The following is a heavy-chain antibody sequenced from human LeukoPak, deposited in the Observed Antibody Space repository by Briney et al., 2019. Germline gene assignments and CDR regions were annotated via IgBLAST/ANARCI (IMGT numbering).Heavy chain of an antibody. Sequence: ASVKVSCKASGYTFTGYYMHWVRQAPGQGLEWMGRVNPNNGVPHYAQKFQGRVTMTRDTAISTAYMELSSLRYDDTAVYFCAREVGYSSSYYGRFDPWGQGTLVTVSS. CDR2: VNPNNGVP. J-gene: IGHJ5*02. D-gene: IGHD1-26*01. V-gene: IGHV1-2*06. CDR1: GYTFTGYY. CDR3: AREVGYSSSYYGRFDP.